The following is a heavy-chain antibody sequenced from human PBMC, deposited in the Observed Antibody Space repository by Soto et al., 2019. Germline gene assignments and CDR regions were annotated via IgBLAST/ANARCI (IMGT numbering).Heavy chain of an antibody. V-gene: IGHV3-48*01. D-gene: IGHD1-1*01. Sequence: GGSLRLSCAASGFTFSSYSMNWVRQAPGRGLEWVSYISSSSSTIYYADSVKGRFTISRDNSKNTLYLQMNSLRAEDTAVYYCAKRVQGQPNMGPVEYWGQGTLVTVSS. CDR1: GFTFSSYS. J-gene: IGHJ4*02. CDR2: ISSSSSTI. CDR3: AKRVQGQPNMGPVEY.